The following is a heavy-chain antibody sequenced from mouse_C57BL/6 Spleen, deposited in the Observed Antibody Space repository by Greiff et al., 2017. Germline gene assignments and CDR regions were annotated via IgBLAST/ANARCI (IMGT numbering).Heavy chain of an antibody. CDR1: GYTFTDYY. CDR3: ARKGGDYYAMDY. J-gene: IGHJ4*01. V-gene: IGHV1-76*01. Sequence: QVQLQQSGAELVRPGASVKLSCKASGYTFTDYYINWVKQRPGQGLEWIARIYPGSGNTYYNEKFKGKATLTAEKSSSTAYMQLSSLTSEDSAVYFCARKGGDYYAMDYWGQGTSVTVSS. CDR2: IYPGSGNT.